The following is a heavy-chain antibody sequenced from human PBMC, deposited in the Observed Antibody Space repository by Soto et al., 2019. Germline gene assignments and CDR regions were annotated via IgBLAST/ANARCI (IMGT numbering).Heavy chain of an antibody. J-gene: IGHJ3*02. CDR1: GGSFSSSA. Sequence: QVQLVQSGAEVKKPGSSVKVSCKASGGSFSSSAINWLRQAPGQGPEWMGNILPFFGTADYAQKFQGRVTLTADASTSTAYMELRSLRSEATAVYYCASGHAYGGTSEAFEIWGQGTVVTVSS. D-gene: IGHD2-15*01. CDR3: ASGHAYGGTSEAFEI. V-gene: IGHV1-69*15. CDR2: ILPFFGTA.